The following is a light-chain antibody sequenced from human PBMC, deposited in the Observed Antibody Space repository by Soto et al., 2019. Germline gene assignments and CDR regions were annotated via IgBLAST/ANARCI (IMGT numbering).Light chain of an antibody. V-gene: IGLV2-23*02. CDR3: CSYAGTSTYV. CDR2: EVS. CDR1: SSDVGSYSL. J-gene: IGLJ1*01. Sequence: QSALTQPASVSGSPGQSITISCTGTSSDVGSYSLVSWYQQHPGKAPKVMIYEVSKRPSGVSNRFSGSKSGNTASLTISGLQADDEADYYCCSYAGTSTYVFGTGTKLTVL.